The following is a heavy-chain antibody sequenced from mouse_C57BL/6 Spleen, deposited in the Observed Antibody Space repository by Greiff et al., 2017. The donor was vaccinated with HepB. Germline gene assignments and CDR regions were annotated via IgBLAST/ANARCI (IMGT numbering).Heavy chain of an antibody. J-gene: IGHJ3*01. CDR2: IDPENGDT. CDR3: TDHLFAY. V-gene: IGHV14-4*01. CDR1: GFNIKDDY. Sequence: EVKLMESGAELVRPGASVKLSCTASGFNIKDDYMHWVKQRPEQGLEWIGWIDPENGDTEYASKFQGKATITADTSSNTAYLQLSSLTSEDTAVYYCTDHLFAYWGQGTLVTVSA.